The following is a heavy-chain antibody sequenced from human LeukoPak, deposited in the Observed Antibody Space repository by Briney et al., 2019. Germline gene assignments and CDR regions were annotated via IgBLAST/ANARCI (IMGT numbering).Heavy chain of an antibody. V-gene: IGHV4-59*01. CDR1: GGSISSYY. Sequence: SETLSLTCNVSGGSISSYYWSWIRQPPGKGLEWIGYIFYTGNTNYQPSLKSRVTISVDTSKSQFSLKLTSVTAADTAVYYCARSYYGPTQYYFDYWGQGTLVTVSS. D-gene: IGHD4-17*01. CDR3: ARSYYGPTQYYFDY. J-gene: IGHJ4*02. CDR2: IFYTGNT.